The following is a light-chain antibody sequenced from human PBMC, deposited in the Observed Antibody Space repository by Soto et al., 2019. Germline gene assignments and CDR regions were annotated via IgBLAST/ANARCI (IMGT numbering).Light chain of an antibody. Sequence: EIVMTQSPDTLSVSPGERATLSCRASQSISNSLAWYQQKPGQAPRLLIQGASTRATGIPVRFSGSGSGTEFTLTISSLQSEDFAVYHCQQYHDWPLTFGGGTKVEVQ. V-gene: IGKV3-15*01. CDR2: GAS. CDR3: QQYHDWPLT. J-gene: IGKJ4*01. CDR1: QSISNS.